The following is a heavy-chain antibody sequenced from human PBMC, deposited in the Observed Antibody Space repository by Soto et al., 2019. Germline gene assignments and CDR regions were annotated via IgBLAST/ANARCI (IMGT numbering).Heavy chain of an antibody. CDR3: ARDDIVVVQGYYYGMDV. CDR2: ISAYNGNT. J-gene: IGHJ6*02. Sequence: QVQLVQSGAEVKKPGASVKVSCKASGYTFTNYGISWVRQAPGQGPEWMGWISAYNGNTNYAQKLQGRVTMTTDTSTSTAYMELRSLRSDDTAVYYCARDDIVVVQGYYYGMDVWGQGTTVTVSS. CDR1: GYTFTNYG. V-gene: IGHV1-18*01. D-gene: IGHD2-2*01.